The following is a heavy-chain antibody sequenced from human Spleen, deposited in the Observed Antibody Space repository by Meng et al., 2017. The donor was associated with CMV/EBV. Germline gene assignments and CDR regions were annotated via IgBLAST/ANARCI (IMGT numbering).Heavy chain of an antibody. V-gene: IGHV4-34*01. CDR1: GGSFSGYY. D-gene: IGHD1-26*01. Sequence: QVQLQQWGAGLLKPSETLSLTCAVYGGSFSGYYWSWIRQPPGKGLEWIGEINHSGSTNYNPSLKSRVTISVDTSKNQFTLKLSSVTAADTAVYYCATVWSGSYRFDYWGQGTLVTVSS. J-gene: IGHJ4*02. CDR3: ATVWSGSYRFDY. CDR2: INHSGST.